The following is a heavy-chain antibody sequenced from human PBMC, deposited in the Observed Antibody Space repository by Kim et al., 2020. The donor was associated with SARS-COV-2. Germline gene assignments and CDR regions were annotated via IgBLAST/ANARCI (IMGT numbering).Heavy chain of an antibody. V-gene: IGHV3-9*01. CDR3: AKDMGSVFEVTLGMDV. CDR2: ISWNSGSI. CDR1: GFTFDDYV. D-gene: IGHD3-16*01. J-gene: IGHJ6*01. Sequence: GGSLRLSCAASGFTFDDYVMHWVRQAPGKGLEWVSGISWNSGSIGYADSVKGRFTISRDNAKNSLYLQMNSLRGEDTALYYCAKDMGSVFEVTLGMDVWG.